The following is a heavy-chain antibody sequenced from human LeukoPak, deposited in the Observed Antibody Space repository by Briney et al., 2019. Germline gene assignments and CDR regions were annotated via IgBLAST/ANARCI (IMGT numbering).Heavy chain of an antibody. CDR2: INHGGST. D-gene: IGHD3/OR15-3a*01. V-gene: IGHV4-34*01. CDR3: ARHTWTGSTYYYYYMDV. CDR1: GESFSGYY. Sequence: SETLSLTCAVYGESFSGYYWTWIRQPPGKGLEWIGEINHGGSTNYNPSLKSRVTISVDTSKNQFSLKLRSVTAADTAVYYCARHTWTGSTYYYYYMDVWGKGTTVTVSS. J-gene: IGHJ6*03.